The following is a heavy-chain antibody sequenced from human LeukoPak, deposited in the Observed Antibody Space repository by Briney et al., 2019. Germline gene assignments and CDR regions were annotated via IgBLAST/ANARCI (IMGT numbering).Heavy chain of an antibody. CDR3: ARGRPPYGSGSYSVVGDY. Sequence: SGTLSLTCAVSGDSISGNNWWSWVRQPPGKGLEWIGEIYHSGSTTYNPSLKSRVTISVDESKNHFSLKLSSVTAADTAVYYCARGRPPYGSGSYSVVGDYWGQGTLVTVSS. CDR2: IYHSGST. CDR1: GDSISGNNW. J-gene: IGHJ4*02. V-gene: IGHV4-4*02. D-gene: IGHD3-10*01.